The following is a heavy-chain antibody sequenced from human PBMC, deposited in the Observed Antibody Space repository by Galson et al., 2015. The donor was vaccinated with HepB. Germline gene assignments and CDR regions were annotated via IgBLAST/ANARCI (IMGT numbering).Heavy chain of an antibody. CDR1: GFSFSTNN. V-gene: IGHV3-30-3*01. D-gene: IGHD1-1*01. Sequence: SLRLSCAASGFSFSTNNMHWVRQAPVKGLEWLAIISPDGNTAFYADSVKGRFTISRDNSKSTLFLQVDSLRPEDTAVCYCARDFKWNYDHWGQGTLVTVSS. CDR3: ARDFKWNYDH. J-gene: IGHJ4*02. CDR2: ISPDGNTA.